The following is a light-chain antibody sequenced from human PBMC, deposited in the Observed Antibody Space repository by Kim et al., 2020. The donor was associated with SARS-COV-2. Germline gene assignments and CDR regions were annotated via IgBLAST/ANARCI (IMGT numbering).Light chain of an antibody. V-gene: IGKV3-15*01. CDR1: KSVSSK. CDR3: QQYDNWPPLT. J-gene: IGKJ4*01. Sequence: SPGERATLSCRASKSVSSKLAWYQQKPGQAPRLLIYGASIRAADIPARFSGSGSGTDFTLTISSLQSEDFAVYYCQQYDNWPPLTFGGGTKVDIK. CDR2: GAS.